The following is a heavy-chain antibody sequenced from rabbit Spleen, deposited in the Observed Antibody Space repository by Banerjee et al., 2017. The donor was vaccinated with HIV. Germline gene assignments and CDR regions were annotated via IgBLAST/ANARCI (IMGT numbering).Heavy chain of an antibody. D-gene: IGHD1-1*01. CDR3: TRDLDGVIGWNFGW. V-gene: IGHV1S40*01. CDR1: GVSFSSNYY. J-gene: IGHJ4*01. CDR2: IDTGSSGFT. Sequence: QSLEESGGDLVKPGASLTLTCTASGVSFSSNYYMCWVRQAPGKGLEWIACIDTGSSGFTYFGSWAKGRFTISKTSSTTVTLQMTSLTAADTATYFCTRDLDGVIGWNFGWWGPGTLVTVS.